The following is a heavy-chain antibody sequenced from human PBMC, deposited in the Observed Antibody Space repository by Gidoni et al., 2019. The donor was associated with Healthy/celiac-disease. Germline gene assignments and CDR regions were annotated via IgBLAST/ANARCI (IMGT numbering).Heavy chain of an antibody. D-gene: IGHD6-19*01. CDR3: ARDLEGGSSGWKGAFDI. V-gene: IGHV1-2*04. CDR1: GYIFHGYY. Sequence: QVQLVQSGAEVKKPGASVKASCKASGYIFHGYYMHWMRQAPGQGLEWMGWINPNSGGTNYAQKFQGWVTMTRDTSISTAYMELSRLRSDDTAVYYCARDLEGGSSGWKGAFDIWGQGTMVTVSS. J-gene: IGHJ3*02. CDR2: INPNSGGT.